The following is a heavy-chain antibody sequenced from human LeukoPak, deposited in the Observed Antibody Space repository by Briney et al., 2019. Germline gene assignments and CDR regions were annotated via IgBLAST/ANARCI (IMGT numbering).Heavy chain of an antibody. J-gene: IGHJ4*02. CDR3: VREGTYFFASGSFQGYYFDN. V-gene: IGHV3-74*01. Sequence: GGSLRLSCAASGFTFSSYWMHWVRQAPGKGLVWVSRISDGGSTTTYADSVKGRFTVSRDNSNHTVYLEMDRLRVEDTAIYYCVREGTYFFASGSFQGYYFDNWGQGTLITVSS. D-gene: IGHD3-10*01. CDR1: GFTFSSYW. CDR2: ISDGGSTT.